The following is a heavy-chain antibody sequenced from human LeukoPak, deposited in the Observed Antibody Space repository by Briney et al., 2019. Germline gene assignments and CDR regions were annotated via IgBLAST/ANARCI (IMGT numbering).Heavy chain of an antibody. CDR2: IHYTGAT. J-gene: IGHJ4*02. CDR3: TRGNILSGYCFDF. Sequence: PSETLSLTCAVYGGSISGYYWSWIRQPPGKGLEWVGEIHYTGATSYHPSLKSRATISIETSKNQVSLRLSSVTAADTAVYYCTRGNILSGYCFDFWGQGALVTVSS. V-gene: IGHV4-34*01. D-gene: IGHD3-9*01. CDR1: GGSISGYY.